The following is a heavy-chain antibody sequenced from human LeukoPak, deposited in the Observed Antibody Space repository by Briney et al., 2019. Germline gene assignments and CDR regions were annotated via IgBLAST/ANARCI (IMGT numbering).Heavy chain of an antibody. CDR1: GYSFTNYW. D-gene: IGHD1-14*01. V-gene: IGHV5-51*01. CDR2: INPGDYDT. CDR3: ARHNREYASDSALDY. J-gene: IGHJ4*02. Sequence: EETLKISCKGSGYSFTNYWIGWVRQMPGKGLEWMGIINPGDYDTRYSPSFQGEVTISADKSISTAYLQWSSLKASDTAMYYCARHNREYASDSALDYWGQGTLVTVSS.